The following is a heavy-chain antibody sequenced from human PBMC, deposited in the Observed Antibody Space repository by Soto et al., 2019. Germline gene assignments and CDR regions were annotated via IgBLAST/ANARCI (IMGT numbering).Heavy chain of an antibody. V-gene: IGHV1-69*13. CDR2: IIPIFGTA. J-gene: IGHJ4*02. CDR1: GGTFSSYA. CDR3: ARDYRDDYGDYSDY. D-gene: IGHD4-17*01. Sequence: VASVKVSCKASGGTFSSYAISWVRQAPGQGLEWMGGIIPIFGTANYAQKFQGRVTITADESTSTAYMELSSLRSEDTAVYYCARDYRDDYGDYSDYWGQGTLVTVSS.